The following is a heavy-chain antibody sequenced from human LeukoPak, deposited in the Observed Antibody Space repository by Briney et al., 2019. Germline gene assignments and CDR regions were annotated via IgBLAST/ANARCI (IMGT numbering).Heavy chain of an antibody. Sequence: GGSLRLSSAASRFTFSSYGMHWVRQTPGKGLEWVAFIRHDGSYQQYVDSVKGRFTVSRDNSKDTVYLQMNSLRTEDTAVYYCAKNRDSSDYPRDFDYWGQGTLVTVSS. CDR3: AKNRDSSDYPRDFDY. D-gene: IGHD3-22*01. CDR2: IRHDGSYQ. CDR1: RFTFSSYG. J-gene: IGHJ4*02. V-gene: IGHV3-30*02.